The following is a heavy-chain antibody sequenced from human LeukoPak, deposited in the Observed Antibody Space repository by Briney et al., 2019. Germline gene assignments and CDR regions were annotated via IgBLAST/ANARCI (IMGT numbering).Heavy chain of an antibody. V-gene: IGHV3-48*01. CDR1: GFTFSSYS. D-gene: IGHD1-26*01. J-gene: IGHJ4*02. CDR3: ARAHGELLFDY. CDR2: ISGSSSTI. Sequence: PGGSLRLSCAASGFTFSSYSMNWDRQAPGKGMEWVSYISGSSSTIYYAASVKGRFTISRDNAKNSLYLQMNSLRAEDTAVYYCARAHGELLFDYWGQGTLVTVSP.